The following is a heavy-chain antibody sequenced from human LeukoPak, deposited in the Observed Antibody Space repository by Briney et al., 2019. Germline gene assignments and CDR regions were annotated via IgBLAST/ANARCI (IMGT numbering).Heavy chain of an antibody. CDR2: IYYSGNT. V-gene: IGHV4-59*11. Sequence: SETLSLTCTVSGDSISNHYWSWIRQPPGKGLEWIGYIYYSGNTNYNPSLKSRVTISVDTSKNQFSLKLNSVTAADTAVYYCARVHISAAGTSWSSLGSDYWGQGTLVTVSS. CDR3: ARVHISAAGTSWSSLGSDY. CDR1: GDSISNHY. D-gene: IGHD6-13*01. J-gene: IGHJ4*02.